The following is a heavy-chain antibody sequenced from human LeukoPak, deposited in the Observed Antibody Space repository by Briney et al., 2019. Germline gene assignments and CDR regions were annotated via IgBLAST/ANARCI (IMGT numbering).Heavy chain of an antibody. CDR3: AKDSPIVVVPAPDY. Sequence: GGSLRLSCAASGFTVSSNYMSWVRQAPGKGLEWVSVIYSGGSTYYADSVKGRFTISRDNSKNTLYLQMNSLRAEDTAVYYCAKDSPIVVVPAPDYWGQGTLVTVSS. J-gene: IGHJ4*02. CDR1: GFTVSSNY. V-gene: IGHV3-66*02. CDR2: IYSGGST. D-gene: IGHD2-2*01.